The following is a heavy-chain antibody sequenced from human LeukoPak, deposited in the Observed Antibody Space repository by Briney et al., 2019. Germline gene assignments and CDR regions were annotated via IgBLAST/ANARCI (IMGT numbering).Heavy chain of an antibody. D-gene: IGHD3-10*01. J-gene: IGHJ4*02. CDR2: ISWNSGSI. Sequence: PGGSLRLSCAASGFTFDDYAMHWVRQAPGKGLEWVSGISWNSGSIGYADSVKGRFTISRDNAKNSLYLQMNSLRAEDTALYYCAKASWFGELLSNFDYWGQGTLVIVSS. CDR3: AKASWFGELLSNFDY. V-gene: IGHV3-9*01. CDR1: GFTFDDYA.